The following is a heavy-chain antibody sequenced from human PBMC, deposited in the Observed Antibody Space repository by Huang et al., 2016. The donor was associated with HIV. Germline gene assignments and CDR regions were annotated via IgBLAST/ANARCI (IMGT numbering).Heavy chain of an antibody. J-gene: IGHJ4*02. V-gene: IGHV1-69*13. Sequence: QVQLLQSGAEVKKPGSSVKVSCKASGGPFRSYSIAWVRQAPGQGLEWMASLMRVCDSPNYAQKLEGRVRVTADESTSTVDMGWRDLRPDDTAVYFCARGSLEYSVSSSLDYWGQGTHVTVSS. CDR1: GGPFRSYS. CDR2: LMRVCDSP. CDR3: ARGSLEYSVSSSLDY. D-gene: IGHD4-4*01.